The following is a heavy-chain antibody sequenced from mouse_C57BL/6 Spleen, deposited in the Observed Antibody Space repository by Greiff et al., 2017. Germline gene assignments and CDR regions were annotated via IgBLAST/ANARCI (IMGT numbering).Heavy chain of an antibody. V-gene: IGHV14-4*01. Sequence: EVKLQESGAELVRPGASVKLSCTASGFNIKDYYMHWVKQRPEQGLEWIGWIDPENGDTEYASKFQGKATITADTSSNTAYLQLSSLTSEDTAVYYCTTGAGPLDYWGQGTTLTVSS. CDR3: TTGAGPLDY. CDR2: IDPENGDT. D-gene: IGHD3-3*01. J-gene: IGHJ2*01. CDR1: GFNIKDYY.